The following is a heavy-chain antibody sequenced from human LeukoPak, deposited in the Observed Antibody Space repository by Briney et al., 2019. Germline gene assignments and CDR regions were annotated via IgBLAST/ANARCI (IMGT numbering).Heavy chain of an antibody. V-gene: IGHV4-59*12. CDR3: ARGDSSSWYFGWFDP. CDR2: IYYSGST. J-gene: IGHJ5*02. CDR1: GGSIRSYY. Sequence: SETLSLTCTVSGGSIRSYYWSWIRQSPGKELEWIGYIYYSGSTNYNPSLKSRVTISVDTSKNQFSLKLSSVTAADTAVYYCARGDSSSWYFGWFDPWGQGTLVTVSS. D-gene: IGHD6-13*01.